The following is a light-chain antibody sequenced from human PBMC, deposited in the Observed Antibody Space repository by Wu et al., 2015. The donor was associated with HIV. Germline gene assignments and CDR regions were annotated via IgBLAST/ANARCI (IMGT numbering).Light chain of an antibody. CDR3: QQYNSYPYT. CDR2: EAS. J-gene: IGKJ2*01. CDR1: QSIDTL. Sequence: DIQMTQSPSTLSASVGDRVTITCRASQSIDTLLAWYQQKPGRGPNLLIYEASSLESGVPSTFSGSGSGTEFTLTISSLQPGDFATYYCQQYNSYPYTFGQGTKLDIK. V-gene: IGKV1-5*03.